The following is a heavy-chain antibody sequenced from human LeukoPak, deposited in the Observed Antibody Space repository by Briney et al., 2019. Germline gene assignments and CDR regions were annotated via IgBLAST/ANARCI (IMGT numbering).Heavy chain of an antibody. CDR1: GFIFSNYW. CDR3: ARVFLQWLVFDY. V-gene: IGHV3-7*03. J-gene: IGHJ4*02. CDR2: IKGDGSEQ. D-gene: IGHD6-19*01. Sequence: QAGGSLRLSCAGSGFIFSNYWLGWVRQAPGKGLQWVANIKGDGSEQHYVDSVEGRFTISRDNAKNSLYLQMNSLRVEDTAVYYCARVFLQWLVFDYWGQGPLVTVSS.